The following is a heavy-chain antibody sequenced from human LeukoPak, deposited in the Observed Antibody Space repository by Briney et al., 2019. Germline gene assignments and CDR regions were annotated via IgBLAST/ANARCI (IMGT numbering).Heavy chain of an antibody. V-gene: IGHV3-7*01. CDR1: GFTFSSYA. J-gene: IGHJ4*02. CDR2: IKQDGSEK. D-gene: IGHD6-19*01. Sequence: GGSLRLSCAASGFTFSSYAMSWVRQAPGKGLEWVANIKQDGSEKYYVDSVKGRFTISRDNAKNSLYLQMNSLRAEDTAVYYCARQSSGWYWGQGTLVTVSS. CDR3: ARQSSGWY.